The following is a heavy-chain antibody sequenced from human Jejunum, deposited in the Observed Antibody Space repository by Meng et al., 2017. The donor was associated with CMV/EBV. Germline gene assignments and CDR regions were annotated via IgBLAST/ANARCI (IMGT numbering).Heavy chain of an antibody. Sequence: LTASPVGVGWIRQPTGQALEWLAFIYWDDDRRYNPSLKNRLTITKDAPRNQVVLTMTNMDPADTATYHCVHRKDYSGNWNGGSADFWGQGALVTVSS. CDR3: VHRKDYSGNWNGGSADF. D-gene: IGHD1-1*01. J-gene: IGHJ4*02. CDR1: LTASPVG. V-gene: IGHV2-5*02. CDR2: IYWDDDR.